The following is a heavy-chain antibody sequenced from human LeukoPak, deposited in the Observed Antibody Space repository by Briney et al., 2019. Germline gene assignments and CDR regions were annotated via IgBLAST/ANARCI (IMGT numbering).Heavy chain of an antibody. CDR1: GGSISSYY. Sequence: PSETLSLTCTVSGGSISSYYWSWIRQPPGKGLEWIGYIYYSGSTNYNPSLKSRVTISADTSKNQFSLKLSSVTAADTAVYYCARRGYYYDSSGYYNGYFDYWGQGTLVTVSS. J-gene: IGHJ4*02. D-gene: IGHD3-22*01. CDR2: IYYSGST. CDR3: ARRGYYYDSSGYYNGYFDY. V-gene: IGHV4-59*08.